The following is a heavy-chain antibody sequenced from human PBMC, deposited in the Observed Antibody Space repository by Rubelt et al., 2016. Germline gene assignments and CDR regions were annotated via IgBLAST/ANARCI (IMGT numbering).Heavy chain of an antibody. V-gene: IGHV3-30*04. D-gene: IGHD6-19*01. CDR1: GFTFSSYA. CDR2: ISYDGSNK. Sequence: RSLRLSSAASGFTFSSYAMHWVRQAPGKGLEWVAVISYDGSNKYYADSVKGRFTISRDNSKNTLYLQMNSLRAEDTAVYYCARADSIAVAGTFDYWGQGTLVTVSS. CDR3: ARADSIAVAGTFDY. J-gene: IGHJ4*02.